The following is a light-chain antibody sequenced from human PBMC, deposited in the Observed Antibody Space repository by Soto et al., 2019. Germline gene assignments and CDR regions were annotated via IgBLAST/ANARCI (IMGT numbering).Light chain of an antibody. CDR2: DAS. J-gene: IGKJ5*01. V-gene: IGKV3-11*01. CDR1: QSVRSS. CDR3: QQRSNWPIT. Sequence: EIVMTQSPATLSVSLGERVTLSCRASQSVRSSLAWYQQKPGQAPRLLIYDASNRATGIPARFSGSGSGTDFTLTISSLEPEDFAVYYCQQRSNWPITFGQGTRLEIK.